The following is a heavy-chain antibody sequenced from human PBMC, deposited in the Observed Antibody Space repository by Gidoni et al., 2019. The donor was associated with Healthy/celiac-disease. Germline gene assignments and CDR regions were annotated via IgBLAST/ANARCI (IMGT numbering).Heavy chain of an antibody. CDR3: AKDISWYYYGMDV. Sequence: EVQLVESGGGLVQPGRSLRLSCAASGFTFDDYAMHWVRQAPGKGLEWVSGISWNSGSIGYADSVKGRFTISRDNAKNSLYLQMNSLRAEDTALYYCAKDISWYYYGMDVWGQGTTVTVSS. V-gene: IGHV3-9*01. CDR2: ISWNSGSI. J-gene: IGHJ6*02. CDR1: GFTFDDYA.